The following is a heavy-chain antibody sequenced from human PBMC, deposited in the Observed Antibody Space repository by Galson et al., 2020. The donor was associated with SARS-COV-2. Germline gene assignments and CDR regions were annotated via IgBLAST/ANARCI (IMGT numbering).Heavy chain of an antibody. Sequence: GGSLRLSCAASGFSFDDYGMSWVRQAPGKGLEWISGTNWNGRTTGYADSVRGRFTISRDNAKNSLYLQMDSLRAEDTALYYCAKQYNPEGXXXXSGXYPXXYWGQGTLVTVSS. V-gene: IGHV3-20*04. D-gene: IGHD3-22*01. CDR3: AKQYNPEGXXXXSGXYPXXY. CDR1: GFSFDDYG. CDR2: TNWNGRTT. J-gene: IGHJ4*02.